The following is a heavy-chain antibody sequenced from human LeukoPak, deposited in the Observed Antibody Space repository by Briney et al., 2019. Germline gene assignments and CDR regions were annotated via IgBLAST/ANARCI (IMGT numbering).Heavy chain of an antibody. J-gene: IGHJ4*02. CDR2: IYTSGST. CDR3: ARDSPRLAVAGSPYYFDY. D-gene: IGHD6-19*01. CDR1: GGSISSYY. V-gene: IGHV4-4*07. Sequence: SETLSLTCTVSGGSISSYYWSWIRQPAGKGLEWTGRIYTSGSTNYNPSLKSRVTMSVDTSKNQFSLKLSSVTAADTAVYYCARDSPRLAVAGSPYYFDYWGQGTLVTVSS.